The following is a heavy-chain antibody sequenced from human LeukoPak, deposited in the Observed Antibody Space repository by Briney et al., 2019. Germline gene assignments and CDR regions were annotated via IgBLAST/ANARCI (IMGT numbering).Heavy chain of an antibody. CDR1: GSTFTSSA. D-gene: IGHD6-19*01. CDR3: AAAPGIAVAGTLAFDI. V-gene: IGHV1-58*02. CDR2: IVVGSGNT. Sequence: SVKVSCKASGSTFTSSAMQWVRQARGQRLEWIGWIVVGSGNTNYTQKFQERVTITRDMSTSTAYMELSSLRSEDTAVYYCAAAPGIAVAGTLAFDIWGQGTMVTVSS. J-gene: IGHJ3*02.